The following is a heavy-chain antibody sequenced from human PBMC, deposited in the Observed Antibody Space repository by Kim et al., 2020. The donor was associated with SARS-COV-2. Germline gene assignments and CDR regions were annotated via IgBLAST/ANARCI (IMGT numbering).Heavy chain of an antibody. CDR1: GFTFSSYA. V-gene: IGHV3-23*03. CDR3: AKSRISNYYYYGMDV. Sequence: GGSLRLSCAASGFTFSSYAMNWVRQAPGKGLEWVSVVYSDGSSTYYADPVKGRFTISRDNSNNMLYLQVNGLRAEDTAVYYCAKSRISNYYYYGMDVWGQGTTVTVSS. CDR2: VYSDGSST. J-gene: IGHJ6*01. D-gene: IGHD3-3*02.